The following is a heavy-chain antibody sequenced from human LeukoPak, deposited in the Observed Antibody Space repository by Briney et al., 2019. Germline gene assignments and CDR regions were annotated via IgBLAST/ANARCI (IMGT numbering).Heavy chain of an antibody. D-gene: IGHD3-9*01. Sequence: SETLSLTCAVYGGSFSGYYWSWIRQPPGKGLEWIGEINHSGSTNYNPSLKSRVTISVDTSKNQFSLKLSSVTAADTAVYYCARRVDILTGYYDYWGQGTLVTVSS. J-gene: IGHJ4*02. V-gene: IGHV4-34*01. CDR2: INHSGST. CDR1: GGSFSGYY. CDR3: ARRVDILTGYYDY.